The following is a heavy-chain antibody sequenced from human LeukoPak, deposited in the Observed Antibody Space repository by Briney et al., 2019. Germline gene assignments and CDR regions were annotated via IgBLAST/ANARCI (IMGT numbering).Heavy chain of an antibody. CDR2: ISGSGGST. J-gene: IGHJ4*02. CDR3: AEDLGYCSSTSCYDFDY. CDR1: GFTFSSYA. D-gene: IGHD2-2*01. Sequence: PGGSLRLSCAASGFTFSSYAMSWVRQAPGKGLEWVSAISGSGGSTYYADSVKGRFTISRDNSKNTLYLQMNSLRAEDTAVYYCAEDLGYCSSTSCYDFDYWGQGTLVTVSS. V-gene: IGHV3-23*01.